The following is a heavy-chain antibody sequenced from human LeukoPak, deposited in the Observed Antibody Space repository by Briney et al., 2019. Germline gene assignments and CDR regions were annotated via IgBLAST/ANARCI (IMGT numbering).Heavy chain of an antibody. D-gene: IGHD6-19*01. Sequence: PGGSLRLSCAASGFTFSSYEMNWVRQAPGKGLEWVSYISSSSSYIYYADSVKGRFTISRDNAKNSLYLQMNSLRAEDTAVYYCARVISVAGYDYWGQGTLVTVSS. CDR2: ISSSSSYI. J-gene: IGHJ4*02. CDR3: ARVISVAGYDY. CDR1: GFTFSSYE. V-gene: IGHV3-21*05.